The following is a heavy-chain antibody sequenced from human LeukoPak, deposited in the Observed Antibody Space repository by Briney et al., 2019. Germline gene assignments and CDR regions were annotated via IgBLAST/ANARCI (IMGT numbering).Heavy chain of an antibody. V-gene: IGHV3-21*01. J-gene: IGHJ4*02. CDR2: ISSSSSYI. D-gene: IGHD6-13*01. Sequence: GGSLRLSCAASGFTFSSCSMNWVRQAPGKGLEWVSSISSSSSYIYYADSVKGRFTISRDNAKNSLYLQMNSLRAEDTAVYYCARGTSSSWYYFDYWGQGTLVTVSS. CDR1: GFTFSSCS. CDR3: ARGTSSSWYYFDY.